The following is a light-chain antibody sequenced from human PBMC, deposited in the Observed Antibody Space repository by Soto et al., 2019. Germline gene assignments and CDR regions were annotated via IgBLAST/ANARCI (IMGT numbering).Light chain of an antibody. J-gene: IGKJ5*01. CDR2: GAS. Sequence: EIVMTQSPATLSVSPGERATLSCRASQSVSSNLAWYQQKPGQAPRLLIYGASTRATGIPARFSGSGSGTEFTLTLSSLQSEDFAVYYCQQYNIWPPFTFGQPTRLEI. CDR3: QQYNIWPPFT. CDR1: QSVSSN. V-gene: IGKV3-15*01.